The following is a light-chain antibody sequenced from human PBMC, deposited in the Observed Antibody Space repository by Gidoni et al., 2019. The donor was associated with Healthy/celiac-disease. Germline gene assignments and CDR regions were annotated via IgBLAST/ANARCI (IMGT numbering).Light chain of an antibody. J-gene: IGLJ3*02. V-gene: IGLV1-44*01. CDR3: AAWDDSLNGWV. Sequence: QSVLPQPPSASGTPGQVVTISCSGSSSNIGSNTVNGYQQLPGTAPKLLIYSNNQRPSGVPDRFSGSKSGTSASLAISGLQSEDEADYYCAAWDDSLNGWVFGGGTKLTVL. CDR2: SNN. CDR1: SSNIGSNT.